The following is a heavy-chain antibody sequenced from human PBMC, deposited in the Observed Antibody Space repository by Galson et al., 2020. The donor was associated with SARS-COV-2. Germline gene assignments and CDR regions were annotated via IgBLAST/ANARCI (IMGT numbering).Heavy chain of an antibody. CDR1: GGSISSSSYY. CDR3: ARDTSEAPAWCWFDP. V-gene: IGHV4-39*07. J-gene: IGHJ5*02. CDR2: IYYSGST. D-gene: IGHD2-8*02. Sequence: SETLSLTCTVSGGSISSSSYYWGWIRQPPGKGLEWIGSIYYSGSTYYNPSLKSRVTISVDTSKNQFSLKLSSVTAADTAVYYCARDTSEAPAWCWFDPWGQGTLVTVSS.